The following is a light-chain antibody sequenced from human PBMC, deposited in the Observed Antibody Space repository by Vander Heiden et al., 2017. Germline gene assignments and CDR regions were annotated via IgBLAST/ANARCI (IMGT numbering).Light chain of an antibody. Sequence: DIQMTQSPSTLSASVGDRVTITCRASQSVSTWLAWYQQKPGKAPKLLIYKASTSESGVPSRSSGSGSGTEFTLTISSLQPDDFATYYCQQYNSYWTFGQGTKVELK. J-gene: IGKJ1*01. V-gene: IGKV1-5*03. CDR3: QQYNSYWT. CDR2: KAS. CDR1: QSVSTW.